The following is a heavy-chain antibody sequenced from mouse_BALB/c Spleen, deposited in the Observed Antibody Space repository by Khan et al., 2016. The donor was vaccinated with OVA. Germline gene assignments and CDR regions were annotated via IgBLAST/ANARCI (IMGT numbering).Heavy chain of an antibody. CDR1: GFTFSSFG. J-gene: IGHJ4*01. V-gene: IGHV5-17*02. CDR3: ARRKIFDGYYGGAMDY. CDR2: ISSGRSTI. D-gene: IGHD2-3*01. Sequence: EVELVASGGGLVQPGGSRKLSCAASGFTFSSFGMHWVRQAPEKGLEWVAYISSGRSTIYYADTVKGRFTISRDNPKNTLFLQMTSLRSEDTAMYYCARRKIFDGYYGGAMDYWGQGTAVTVSS.